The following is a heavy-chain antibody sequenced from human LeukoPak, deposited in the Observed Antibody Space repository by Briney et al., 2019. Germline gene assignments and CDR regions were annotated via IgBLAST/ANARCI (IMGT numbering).Heavy chain of an antibody. Sequence: GGSLSLSCAASGFSFSSYWMSWVRQAPGKGLEWVANIKPDGSEKYYVDSVKGRFTISRDNAKKSLDLQMNSLRAEDTAVYYCARDSKVATITIEGVYYYYYYMDVWGKGTTVTVSS. J-gene: IGHJ6*03. CDR2: IKPDGSEK. V-gene: IGHV3-7*01. CDR3: ARDSKVATITIEGVYYYYYYMDV. D-gene: IGHD5-12*01. CDR1: GFSFSSYW.